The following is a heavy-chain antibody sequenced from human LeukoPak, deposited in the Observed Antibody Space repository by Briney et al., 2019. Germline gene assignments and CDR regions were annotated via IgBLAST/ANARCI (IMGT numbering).Heavy chain of an antibody. CDR3: ARAPIAAAFDY. CDR2: IYTSGST. Sequence: SGTLSLTCTVSGGSISSGSYYWSWIRQPAGKGLEWIGRIYTSGSTNYNPSLKSRVTISVDTSKNQFSLKLSSVTAADTAVYYCARAPIAAAFDYWGQGTLVTVSS. V-gene: IGHV4-61*02. CDR1: GGSISSGSYY. D-gene: IGHD6-13*01. J-gene: IGHJ4*02.